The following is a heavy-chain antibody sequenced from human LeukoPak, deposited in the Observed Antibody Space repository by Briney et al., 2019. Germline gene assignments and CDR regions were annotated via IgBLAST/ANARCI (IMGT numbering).Heavy chain of an antibody. Sequence: GGSLRLSCAASGFTFSSYWMSWVRQAPGKGLEWVANIKQDGSEKYYVDSVKGRFTISRDNAKNSLYLQMNSLRAEDTAVYYCAVGYSYGHFDYWGQGTLVTVSS. CDR2: IKQDGSEK. J-gene: IGHJ4*02. CDR3: AVGYSYGHFDY. CDR1: GFTFSSYW. D-gene: IGHD5-18*01. V-gene: IGHV3-7*01.